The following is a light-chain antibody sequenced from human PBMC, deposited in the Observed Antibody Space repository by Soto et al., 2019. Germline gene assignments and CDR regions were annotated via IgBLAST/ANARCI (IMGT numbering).Light chain of an antibody. CDR3: SSYTSSSTLFV. Sequence: ALTQPASGSGFHGGWLRISCPGTSSDVGGYNYVSWYQQHPGKAPKLMIYDVSNRPSGVSNRFSGSKSGNTASLTISGLQAEDEADYYCSSYTSSSTLFVFGTGTKVTVL. CDR1: SSDVGGYNY. J-gene: IGLJ1*01. V-gene: IGLV2-14*01. CDR2: DVS.